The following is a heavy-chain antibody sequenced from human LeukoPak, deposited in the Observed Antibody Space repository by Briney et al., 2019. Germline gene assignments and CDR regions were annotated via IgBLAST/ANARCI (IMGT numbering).Heavy chain of an antibody. D-gene: IGHD3-22*01. Sequence: GASVKDSCKASGYTFTAYGISWVRQAPGQGLEWMGWISGYNGDTKYAQRFEGRVTMTTDTSTTTAFMDLRSLRSDDTAVYFCATSTGGYSDLYFHYWGQGTLVSVSS. CDR2: ISGYNGDT. V-gene: IGHV1-18*01. J-gene: IGHJ4*02. CDR1: GYTFTAYG. CDR3: ATSTGGYSDLYFHY.